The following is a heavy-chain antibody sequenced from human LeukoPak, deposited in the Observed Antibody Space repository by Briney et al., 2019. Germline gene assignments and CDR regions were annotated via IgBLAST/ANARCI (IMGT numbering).Heavy chain of an antibody. Sequence: PSETLSLTCTVSGGSISSSSYYWGWIRQPPGKGLEWIGSIYYSGSTYYNPSLKSRVTISVDTSKNQFSLKLSSVTAADTAVYYCVRDHYYNSSGYTFGYWGQGSLVTVSS. J-gene: IGHJ4*02. D-gene: IGHD3-22*01. V-gene: IGHV4-39*07. CDR2: IYYSGST. CDR1: GGSISSSSYY. CDR3: VRDHYYNSSGYTFGY.